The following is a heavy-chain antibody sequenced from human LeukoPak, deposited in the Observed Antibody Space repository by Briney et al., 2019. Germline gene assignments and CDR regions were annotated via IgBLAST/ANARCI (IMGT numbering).Heavy chain of an antibody. CDR2: IYPADSET. J-gene: IGHJ5*02. CDR1: GYDFPTYW. V-gene: IGHV5-51*01. Sequence: RGESLKISCKASGYDFPTYWIAWVRQMPGKGLDWMGIIYPADSETTYSPSFRGRVTISADKSISTAYLQWSSLKASDTAMYYCARGIAVAGTGWFDPWGQGTLVTVSS. D-gene: IGHD6-19*01. CDR3: ARGIAVAGTGWFDP.